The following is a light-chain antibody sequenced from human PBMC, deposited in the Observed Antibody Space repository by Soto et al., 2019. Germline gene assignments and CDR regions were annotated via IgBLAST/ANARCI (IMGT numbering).Light chain of an antibody. Sequence: DIQLTQSPSSLSASVGDRVTSSCRGSQSIASYLNWYQQKPGKAPELLIYASSTLQSGVPSRFSGSGSGTEFTLTISSLQVEDSATYYCQQSYSILWTFGQGTKVDIK. CDR3: QQSYSILWT. CDR2: ASS. V-gene: IGKV1-39*01. CDR1: QSIASY. J-gene: IGKJ1*01.